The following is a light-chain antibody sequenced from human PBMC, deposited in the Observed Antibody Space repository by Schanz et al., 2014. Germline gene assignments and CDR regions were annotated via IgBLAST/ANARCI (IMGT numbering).Light chain of an antibody. CDR2: GVN. CDR3: SSYGGNLGV. Sequence: QSALTQPPSASGSPGQSVTISCTGTSSDVGGYSFVSWYQQHPGKAPKLLIYGVNKRPSGVSHRFSGSKTGSTASLTVSGLQAEDEADYYCSSYGGNLGVFGTGTKLTVL. CDR1: SSDVGGYSF. J-gene: IGLJ1*01. V-gene: IGLV2-8*01.